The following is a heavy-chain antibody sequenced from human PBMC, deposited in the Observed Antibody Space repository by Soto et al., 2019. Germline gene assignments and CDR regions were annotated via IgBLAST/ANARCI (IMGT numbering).Heavy chain of an antibody. CDR1: GFTFSTYW. Sequence: GGSLRLSCAASGFTFSTYWMTWVRQAPGKGLEWVSVIYTGGSTYYANSVKGRFTISRDNSKNTLYLQMKGLRAEDTAVYYCATDRSGRGHCCGYCGQGTLVTASS. J-gene: IGHJ4*02. CDR2: IYTGGST. D-gene: IGHD6-25*01. CDR3: ATDRSGRGHCCGY. V-gene: IGHV3-53*01.